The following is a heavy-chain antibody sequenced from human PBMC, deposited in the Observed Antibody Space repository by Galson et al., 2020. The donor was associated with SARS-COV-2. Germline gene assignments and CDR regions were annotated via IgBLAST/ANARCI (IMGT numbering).Heavy chain of an antibody. Sequence: ASVKVSCKASGYTFTSYGISWVRQAPGQGLEWMGWLSAYNGNTNYAQKLQGRVTMTTDTSTSTAYMELRSLRSDDTAVYYCARDITMVQGVILYYYYGMDVWGQGTTVTVSS. CDR2: LSAYNGNT. CDR3: ARDITMVQGVILYYYYGMDV. D-gene: IGHD3-10*01. J-gene: IGHJ6*02. CDR1: GYTFTSYG. V-gene: IGHV1-18*01.